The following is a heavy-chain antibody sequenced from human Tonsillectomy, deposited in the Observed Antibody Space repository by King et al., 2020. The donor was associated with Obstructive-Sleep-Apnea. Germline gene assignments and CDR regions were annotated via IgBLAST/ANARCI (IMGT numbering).Heavy chain of an antibody. CDR2: ISYDGSNK. CDR1: GFTFSSYA. Sequence: QLVQSGGGVVQPGRSLRLSCAASGFTFSSYAMHWVRQAPGKGLEWVAVISYDGSNKYYADSVKGRFTISRDNSKNTLYLQMNSLRAEDTAVYYGASLVEMATFDAFDIWGQGTMVTVSS. CDR3: ASLVEMATFDAFDI. J-gene: IGHJ3*02. D-gene: IGHD5-24*01. V-gene: IGHV3-30*04.